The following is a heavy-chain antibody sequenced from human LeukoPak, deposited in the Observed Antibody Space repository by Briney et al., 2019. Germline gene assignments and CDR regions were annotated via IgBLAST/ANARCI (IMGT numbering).Heavy chain of an antibody. Sequence: GGSLRLSCAASGFTFSGYWMTWVRQAPGRGLEWVAHIKIDGSETYYVDSVKGRFTISRDNGKNSLYLQMNSLRAEDMAVYYCAKSARQLDYWGQGTLVTVSS. CDR1: GFTFSGYW. V-gene: IGHV3-7*02. CDR2: IKIDGSET. J-gene: IGHJ4*02. CDR3: AKSARQLDY. D-gene: IGHD1-1*01.